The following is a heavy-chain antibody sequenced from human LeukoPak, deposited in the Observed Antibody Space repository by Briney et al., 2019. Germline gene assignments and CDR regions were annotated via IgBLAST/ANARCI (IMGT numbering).Heavy chain of an antibody. V-gene: IGHV3-15*01. Sequence: GGSLRLSCAASGFTFSNAWMSWVRQAPGKGLEWVGRIKSKTDGGTTDYAAPVKGRFTISRDDSKNTLYLQMNSLKTEDTAVYYCTTDRYSSSWYFDYWGQGTLVTVSS. CDR2: IKSKTDGGTT. CDR1: GFTFSNAW. J-gene: IGHJ4*02. CDR3: TTDRYSSSWYFDY. D-gene: IGHD6-13*01.